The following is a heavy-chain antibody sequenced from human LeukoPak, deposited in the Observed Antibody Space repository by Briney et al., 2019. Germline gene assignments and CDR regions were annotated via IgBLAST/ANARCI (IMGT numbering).Heavy chain of an antibody. V-gene: IGHV3-66*01. CDR2: IYSGGRT. J-gene: IGHJ5*02. Sequence: GGSLRLSCAASGFTVSSNYMSWVRQAPGKGLEWVSVIYSGGRTYYADSVKGRFTISRDNSKNTLYLQMNSLRAEDTAVYYCARGWGGSPLRWFDPWGQGTLVTVSS. CDR1: GFTVSSNY. D-gene: IGHD1-26*01. CDR3: ARGWGGSPLRWFDP.